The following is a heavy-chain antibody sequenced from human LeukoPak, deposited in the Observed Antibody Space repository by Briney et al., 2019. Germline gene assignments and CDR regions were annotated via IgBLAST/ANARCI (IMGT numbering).Heavy chain of an antibody. CDR1: GFTFSSYS. CDR3: ARARGQQRSRYYYGMDV. CDR2: ISSSSSHI. D-gene: IGHD6-25*01. Sequence: PGGSLRLSCAASGFTFSSYSMNWVRQAPGKGLEWVSSISSSSSHIYYADSVKGRFTISRDNAKNSLYPQMNSLRAEDTAVYYCARARGQQRSRYYYGMDVWGQGTTVTVSS. V-gene: IGHV3-21*01. J-gene: IGHJ6*02.